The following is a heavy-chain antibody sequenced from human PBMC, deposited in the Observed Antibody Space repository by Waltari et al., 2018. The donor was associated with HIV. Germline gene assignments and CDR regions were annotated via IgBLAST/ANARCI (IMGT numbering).Heavy chain of an antibody. Sequence: QVQLAESGGGVVQPGRSLRHSCAASGFTFSSIAMHWVRQAPGKGLEWVAVISYDGSNKYYADSVKGRFTISRDNSKNTLYLQMNSLRTEDTAVYYCARGGYITIIAAFDYWGQGTLVTVSS. CDR1: GFTFSSIA. J-gene: IGHJ4*02. CDR3: ARGGYITIIAAFDY. CDR2: ISYDGSNK. V-gene: IGHV3-30*01. D-gene: IGHD3-22*01.